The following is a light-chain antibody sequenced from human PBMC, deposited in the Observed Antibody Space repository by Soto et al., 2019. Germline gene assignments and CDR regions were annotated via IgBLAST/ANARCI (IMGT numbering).Light chain of an antibody. CDR1: QSVSSN. J-gene: IGKJ3*01. CDR2: GAS. V-gene: IGKV3D-15*01. CDR3: QQYNNWPPFT. Sequence: ELVMTQSPSTLSVSPGERATLSCRASQSVSSNLAWYQQKPGQAPRLLIYGASTRATGIPARFSGSGSGTEFTLTISSLQSEDFAVNYYQQYNNWPPFTFGPGTKVDIK.